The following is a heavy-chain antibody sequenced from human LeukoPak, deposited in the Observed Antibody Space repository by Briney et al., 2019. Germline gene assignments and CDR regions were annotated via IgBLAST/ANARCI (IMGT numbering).Heavy chain of an antibody. D-gene: IGHD3-10*01. CDR2: INPNSGGT. Sequence: ASVKVSCKASGYTFTSYDINWVRQATGQGLEWMGWINPNSGGTNYAQKFQGRVTMTRDTSISTAYMELSRLRSDDTAVYYCARNLNGSGSRYYYYYMDVWGKGTTVTISS. CDR1: GYTFTSYD. V-gene: IGHV1-2*02. J-gene: IGHJ6*03. CDR3: ARNLNGSGSRYYYYYMDV.